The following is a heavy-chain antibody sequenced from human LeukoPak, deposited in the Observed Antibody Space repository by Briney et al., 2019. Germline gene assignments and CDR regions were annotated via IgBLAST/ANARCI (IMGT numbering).Heavy chain of an antibody. CDR3: AREVSSRLRYFDWLTGHVHYYMDV. V-gene: IGHV3-20*01. D-gene: IGHD3-9*01. CDR2: INWNGGST. J-gene: IGHJ6*03. CDR1: GFTFDDYG. Sequence: PGGSLRLSCAASGFTFDDYGMSWVRQAPGKGLEWVSGINWNGGSTGYADSVKGRFTISRDNAKNSLYLQMNSLRAEDTALYHCAREVSSRLRYFDWLTGHVHYYMDVWGKGTTVTISS.